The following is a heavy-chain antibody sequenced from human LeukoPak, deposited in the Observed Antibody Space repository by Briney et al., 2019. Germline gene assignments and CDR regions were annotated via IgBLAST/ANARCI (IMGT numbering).Heavy chain of an antibody. CDR2: IDHSGST. V-gene: IGHV4-34*01. J-gene: IGHJ4*02. CDR3: ARFGTTVSFDY. Sequence: PSETLSLTCAVYGGSFSGYYWSWIRQPPGKGLEWIGEIDHSGSTNYNPSLKSRVTISVDTSKNQFSLKLSSVTAADTAVYYCARFGTTVSFDYWGQGTLVTVSS. CDR1: GGSFSGYY. D-gene: IGHD4-17*01.